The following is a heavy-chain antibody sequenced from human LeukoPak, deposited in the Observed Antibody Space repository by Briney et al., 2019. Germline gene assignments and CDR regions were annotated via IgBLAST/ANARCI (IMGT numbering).Heavy chain of an antibody. D-gene: IGHD3-10*01. CDR3: ARDTSYGSGSYGDY. CDR1: GFTFSSYS. Sequence: GGSLRLSCAASGFTFSSYSMNWVRQAPGKGLEWVSSISSSSSYIYYADSVKGRFTISRDNAKSSLYLQMNSLRAEDTAVYYCARDTSYGSGSYGDYWGQGTLVTVSS. V-gene: IGHV3-21*01. J-gene: IGHJ4*02. CDR2: ISSSSSYI.